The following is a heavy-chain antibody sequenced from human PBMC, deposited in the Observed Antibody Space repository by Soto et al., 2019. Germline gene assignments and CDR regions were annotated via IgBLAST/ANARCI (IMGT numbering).Heavy chain of an antibody. CDR3: ARLSSLYYNSDYGGYYFDY. V-gene: IGHV4-31*03. D-gene: IGHD3-10*01. J-gene: IGHJ4*02. CDR1: GGSIRGGDYY. CDR2: IFYRGNS. Sequence: QVQLQESGPGLVKPSQTLSLTCTVSGGSIRGGDYYWSWIRQHPGKGLEWIGYIFYRGNSFYNPSLKSGVTISVDTSKNQFSLQLSSVTAADTAIYYCARLSSLYYNSDYGGYYFDYWGQGTLVSVSS.